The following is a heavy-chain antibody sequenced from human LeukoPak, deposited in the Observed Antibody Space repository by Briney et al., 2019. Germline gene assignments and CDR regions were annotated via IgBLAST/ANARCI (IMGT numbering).Heavy chain of an antibody. D-gene: IGHD2-15*01. CDR1: GFTFNSYA. Sequence: PGRSLRLSCAASGFTFNSYAVHWVRQAPGKGLERVAVISYDGSINFYSASVKGRFTISRDNSKNTLYLQMNSLRADDTALYFCARDRRYCSGGSCYFDYFFDYWGQGTQVTVSS. CDR2: ISYDGSIN. J-gene: IGHJ4*02. V-gene: IGHV3-30*04. CDR3: ARDRRYCSGGSCYFDYFFDY.